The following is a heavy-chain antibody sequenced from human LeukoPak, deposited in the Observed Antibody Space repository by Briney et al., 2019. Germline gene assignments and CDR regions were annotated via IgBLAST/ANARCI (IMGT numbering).Heavy chain of an antibody. Sequence: ASVKVSCKASGYTFTSYYMHWVRQAPGQGLEWMGIINPSGGSTSYAQKFQGRVTMTRDTSTSTVYMELSSLRSEDTAVYYCARDKTEDGVSTGTLGYWGQGTLVAVSS. CDR3: ARDKTEDGVSTGTLGY. V-gene: IGHV1-46*01. J-gene: IGHJ4*02. CDR2: INPSGGST. CDR1: GYTFTSYY. D-gene: IGHD1-1*01.